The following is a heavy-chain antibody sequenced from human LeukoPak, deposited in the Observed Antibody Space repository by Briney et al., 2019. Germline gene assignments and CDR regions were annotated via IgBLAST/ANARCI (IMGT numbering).Heavy chain of an antibody. D-gene: IGHD5/OR15-5a*01. Sequence: GGSLRLSCAASGFTFSSYSMNWVRQAPGKGLEWVSSISSSSSYIYYADSVKGRFTISRDNSKNTLYLQMNSLRAEDTAVYYCAKVRSVSTNYDAFDIWGQGTMVTVSS. CDR1: GFTFSSYS. V-gene: IGHV3-21*04. J-gene: IGHJ3*02. CDR3: AKVRSVSTNYDAFDI. CDR2: ISSSSSYI.